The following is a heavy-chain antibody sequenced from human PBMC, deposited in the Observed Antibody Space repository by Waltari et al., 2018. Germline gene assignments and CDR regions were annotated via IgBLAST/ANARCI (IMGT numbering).Heavy chain of an antibody. Sequence: GLEWVAFIRYDGSKKYYADSLRGRLTISRDNSKNTLYLQVNSLRAEDTAVYYCAKDRRGAAAGWGQGTLVTVSS. CDR3: AKDRRGAAAG. J-gene: IGHJ4*02. V-gene: IGHV3-30*02. D-gene: IGHD6-13*01. CDR2: IRYDGSKK.